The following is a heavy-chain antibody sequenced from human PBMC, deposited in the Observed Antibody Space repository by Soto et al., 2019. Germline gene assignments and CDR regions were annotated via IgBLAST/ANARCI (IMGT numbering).Heavy chain of an antibody. CDR2: INSDGSTT. CDR1: GFTFSCPW. D-gene: IGHD1-26*01. J-gene: IGHJ4*02. CDR3: ARESIVGATNTFDY. V-gene: IGHV3-74*01. Sequence: GSLRLSCAASGFTFSCPWGDWGRQAPGKGLVWVSGINSDGSTTAYADSVKGRFTISRDNAKNMLYLQMNSLRTEDTAVYYCARESIVGATNTFDYWGQGTLVTVSS.